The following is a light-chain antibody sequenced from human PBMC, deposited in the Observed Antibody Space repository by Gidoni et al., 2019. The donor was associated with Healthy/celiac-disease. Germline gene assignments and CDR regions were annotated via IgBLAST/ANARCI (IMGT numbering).Light chain of an antibody. CDR1: QSISSW. J-gene: IGKJ2*01. CDR2: KAS. V-gene: IGKV1-5*03. CDR3: QQYNSYLMYT. Sequence: DIQMTQSPSTLSASVGDRVTITCRASQSISSWLAWYQQKPGKAPKLLIYKASSLESGVPSRFIGSGSGTEFTLTISSLQPDDFATYYCQQYNSYLMYTFXXXTKLEIK.